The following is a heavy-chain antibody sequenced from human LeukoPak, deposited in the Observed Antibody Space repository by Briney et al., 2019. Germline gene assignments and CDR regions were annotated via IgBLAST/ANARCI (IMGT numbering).Heavy chain of an antibody. D-gene: IGHD4-11*01. CDR1: GGSFSGYY. CDR2: VNHSGST. J-gene: IGHJ4*02. Sequence: PSETLSPTCAVYGGSFSGYYWSWIRQPPGKGLEWIGEVNHSGSTNYNPSLKSRVTISVDASKNQFSLMLTSVTAADTALYYCARGTNRPYGNYYFDYWGRGTLVTVSS. CDR3: ARGTNRPYGNYYFDY. V-gene: IGHV4-34*01.